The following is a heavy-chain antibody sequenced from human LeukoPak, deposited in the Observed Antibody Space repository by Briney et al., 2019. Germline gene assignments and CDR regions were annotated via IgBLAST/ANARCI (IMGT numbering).Heavy chain of an antibody. J-gene: IGHJ1*01. Sequence: ASVKVSCKASGGTFSSYAISWVRQAPGQGLEWMGGFIPIFGTANYVQKFQGRVTITTDESTSTAYMELSSLRSEDTAVYYCASGPSSGYYYEYFQHWGQGTLVTVSS. CDR1: GGTFSSYA. V-gene: IGHV1-69*05. CDR2: FIPIFGTA. D-gene: IGHD3-22*01. CDR3: ASGPSSGYYYEYFQH.